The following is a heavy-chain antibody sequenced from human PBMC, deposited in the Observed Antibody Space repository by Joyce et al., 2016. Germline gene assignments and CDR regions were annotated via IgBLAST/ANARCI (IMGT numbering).Heavy chain of an antibody. CDR1: GGSFSGYY. CDR2: INHSGST. J-gene: IGHJ4*02. D-gene: IGHD4-11*01. Sequence: QVPLQQWGAGLLKPSEPLSLTCSVYGGSFSGYYWSWIRQPPGKGLEWIGEINHSGSTNDNPALESRVNISVDTSKNQFALRLSAVTAADTAVYYWARGLSAVDYSNYAGYDYWGQGTLVTVSS. V-gene: IGHV4-34*01. CDR3: ARGLSAVDYSNYAGYDY.